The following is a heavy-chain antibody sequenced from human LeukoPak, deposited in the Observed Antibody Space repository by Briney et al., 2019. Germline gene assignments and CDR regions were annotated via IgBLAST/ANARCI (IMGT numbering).Heavy chain of an antibody. CDR2: IYHSGST. V-gene: IGHV4-38-2*02. J-gene: IGHJ4*02. CDR1: CYSISSGYY. Sequence: SETLSLTCTVSCYSISSGYYWGWIRQPPGKGLEWIGSIYHSGSTSYNPSLKSRVTISVDTSKNQFSLKLSSVTAADTAVYFCARYCSSTSCIFMGVDYWGQGTLVSVSS. D-gene: IGHD2-2*01. CDR3: ARYCSSTSCIFMGVDY.